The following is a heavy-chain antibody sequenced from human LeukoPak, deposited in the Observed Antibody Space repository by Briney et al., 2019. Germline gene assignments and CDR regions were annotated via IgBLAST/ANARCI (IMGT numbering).Heavy chain of an antibody. D-gene: IGHD3-22*01. V-gene: IGHV1-2*02. CDR1: GYTFTGYY. CDR2: INPNSGGT. CDR3: ARIRSYSSGYYPPYYFDY. Sequence: GASVKVSCKASGYTFTGYYMHWVRQAPGQGLEWMGWINPNSGGTNYAQKFQGRVTMTRDTSISTAYMELSRLRSDDTAVYYCARIRSYSSGYYPPYYFDYWGQGTLVTVSS. J-gene: IGHJ4*02.